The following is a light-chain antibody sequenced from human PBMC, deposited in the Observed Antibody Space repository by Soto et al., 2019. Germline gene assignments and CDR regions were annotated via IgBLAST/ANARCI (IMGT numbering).Light chain of an antibody. V-gene: IGKV3-20*01. J-gene: IGKJ4*01. Sequence: EIVLTQSPATLSLSLGERATLSCRASQSVSSTYLAWYQQKPGQAPRLLIYGASSRATGIPDRFSGSGPGTDFTLTISRLEPEDFAVYYCQQYGSSLALTFGGGTKVDIK. CDR3: QQYGSSLALT. CDR2: GAS. CDR1: QSVSSTY.